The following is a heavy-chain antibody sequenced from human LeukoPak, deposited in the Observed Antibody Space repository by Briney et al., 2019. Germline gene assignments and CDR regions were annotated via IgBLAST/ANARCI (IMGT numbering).Heavy chain of an antibody. Sequence: GASVKVSCKASGYTFTSNYIHWVRQAPGQGLEWMGMIYPRDGSTSYAQKFQGRVTVTRDTPTSTVHMELSGLRSEDTAVYYCARDQEGFDYWGQGTLVTASS. CDR3: ARDQEGFDY. CDR2: IYPRDGST. V-gene: IGHV1-46*01. J-gene: IGHJ4*02. CDR1: GYTFTSNY.